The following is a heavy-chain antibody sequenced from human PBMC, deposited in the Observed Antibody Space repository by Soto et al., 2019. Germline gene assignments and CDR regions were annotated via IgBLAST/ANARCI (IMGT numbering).Heavy chain of an antibody. D-gene: IGHD2-8*02. V-gene: IGHV4-59*12. Sequence: PSETLSLTCTVSGGSFSTYYWSWIRQPPGKGLEWIGYIYYTGSTNYNPSLKSRVTISVDTSKNQFSLKLTSVTAADTAVYYCARDKITGLFDYWGQGTLVTVSS. CDR2: IYYTGST. J-gene: IGHJ4*02. CDR3: ARDKITGLFDY. CDR1: GGSFSTYY.